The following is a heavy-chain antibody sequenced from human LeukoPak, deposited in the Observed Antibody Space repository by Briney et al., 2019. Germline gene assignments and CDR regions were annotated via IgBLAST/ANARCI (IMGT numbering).Heavy chain of an antibody. D-gene: IGHD2-2*01. V-gene: IGHV3-64*01. J-gene: IGHJ4*02. CDR1: GFTFSSYA. CDR2: ISSNGGST. Sequence: PGVSLRLSCAASGFTFSSYAMHWVRQAPGKGLEYVSAISSNGGSTYYANSVKGRFTISRDNSKNTLYLQMGSLRAEDMAMYYCARTYCSSTSCLVDYWGQGTLVTVSS. CDR3: ARTYCSSTSCLVDY.